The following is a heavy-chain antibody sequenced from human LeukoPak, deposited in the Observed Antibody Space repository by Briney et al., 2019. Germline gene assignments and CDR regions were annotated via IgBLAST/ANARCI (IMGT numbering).Heavy chain of an antibody. CDR3: ARDLHYDILTGPLGMDV. CDR1: GFTFSSYS. Sequence: PGGSLRLSCAASGFTFSSYSMNWVRQAPGKGLEWVSSISSSSSYIYYADSVKGRFTISRDNAKNSLYLQMNSLRAEDTAEYYCARDLHYDILTGPLGMDVWGKGTTVTVSS. CDR2: ISSSSSYI. D-gene: IGHD3-9*01. V-gene: IGHV3-21*01. J-gene: IGHJ6*04.